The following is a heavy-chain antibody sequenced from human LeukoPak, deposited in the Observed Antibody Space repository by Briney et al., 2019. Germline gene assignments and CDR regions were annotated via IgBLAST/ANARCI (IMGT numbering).Heavy chain of an antibody. J-gene: IGHJ6*03. Sequence: GASVKVSCKASGYTFTSYGISWVRQAPGQGLEGMGWISAYNGNTNYAQKLQGRVTMTTDTSTSTAYMELRSLRSDDTAVYYCARDGQTTVVTGSYYYYYMDVWGKGTTVTVSS. D-gene: IGHD4-23*01. CDR2: ISAYNGNT. CDR1: GYTFTSYG. V-gene: IGHV1-18*01. CDR3: ARDGQTTVVTGSYYYYYMDV.